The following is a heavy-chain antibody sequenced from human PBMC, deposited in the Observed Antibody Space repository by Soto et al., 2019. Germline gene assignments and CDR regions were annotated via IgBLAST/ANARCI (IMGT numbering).Heavy chain of an antibody. CDR1: GYTFTGYY. CDR3: ARDLGIAVAGTDYYYGMDV. D-gene: IGHD6-19*01. Sequence: ASVKVSCKASGYTFTGYYMHWVRQAPGQGLEWMGWINPNSGGTNYAQKFQGWVTMTRDTSISTAYMELSRLRSDDTAVYYCARDLGIAVAGTDYYYGMDVWGQGTKVTLS. J-gene: IGHJ6*02. CDR2: INPNSGGT. V-gene: IGHV1-2*04.